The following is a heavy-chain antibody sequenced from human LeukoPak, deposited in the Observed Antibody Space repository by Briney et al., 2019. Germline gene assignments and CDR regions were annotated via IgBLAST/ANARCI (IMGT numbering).Heavy chain of an antibody. V-gene: IGHV3-7*03. J-gene: IGHJ5*02. D-gene: IGHD3-9*01. CDR2: IKRDGSEK. Sequence: PGGSLRLSCAASGFSISAYWMSWVRQAPGKGLEWLAHIKRDGSEKRYVDSVKGRFTISRDNSKNTLYLQMSSLRAEDTAVYYCAKEGGYDRGLNWFDPWGQGTLVTVSS. CDR1: GFSISAYW. CDR3: AKEGGYDRGLNWFDP.